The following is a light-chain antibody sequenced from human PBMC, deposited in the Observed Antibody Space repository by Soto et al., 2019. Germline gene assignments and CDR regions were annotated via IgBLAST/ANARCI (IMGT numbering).Light chain of an antibody. J-gene: IGLJ2*01. Sequence: QSVLTQPPSVSGAPGQRVTISCTGSSSNIGAGYDVHWYQQLPGTAPKLLIYGNSNRPSGVPDRFSGSKSGTSAALAITGLQAEDEADYYCSSYAGSPVVFGGGTKRTFL. V-gene: IGLV1-40*01. CDR1: SSNIGAGYD. CDR2: GNS. CDR3: SSYAGSPVV.